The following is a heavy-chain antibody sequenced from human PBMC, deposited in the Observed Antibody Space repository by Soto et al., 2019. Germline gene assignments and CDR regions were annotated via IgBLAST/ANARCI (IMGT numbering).Heavy chain of an antibody. Sequence: VGSLRLSCTGSGFAFSSHPMSWARQAPERGLEWVSGISDGGDLTYNADSVRGRFTISRDNSKNTLFLQMNSLRVEDTAVYYCARRAFGSSRSFDIWGQGTMVTVSS. CDR2: ISDGGDLT. CDR1: GFAFSSHP. J-gene: IGHJ3*02. CDR3: ARRAFGSSRSFDI. V-gene: IGHV3-23*01. D-gene: IGHD6-6*01.